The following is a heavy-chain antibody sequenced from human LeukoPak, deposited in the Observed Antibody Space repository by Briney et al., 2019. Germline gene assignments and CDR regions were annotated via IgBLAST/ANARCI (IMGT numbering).Heavy chain of an antibody. V-gene: IGHV3-23*01. CDR2: ISGSGGST. CDR3: ALGERYVAFNY. Sequence: GGSLRLSCAASGYTFSSYPRSWVRQAPGKGLEWVSAISGSGGSTYYADSVKGRFTISRDNSKNTLYLQMNSLRAEDTAVYYCALGERYVAFNYWGQGTLVTVSS. D-gene: IGHD3-16*01. CDR1: GYTFSSYP. J-gene: IGHJ4*02.